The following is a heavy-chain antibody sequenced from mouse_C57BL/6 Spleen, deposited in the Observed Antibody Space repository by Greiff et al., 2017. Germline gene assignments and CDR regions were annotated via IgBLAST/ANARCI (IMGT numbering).Heavy chain of an antibody. CDR3: ARDDKGQGRLAY. D-gene: IGHD3-3*01. Sequence: QVQLQQSGAELVKPGASVKLSCKASGYTFTEYTIHWVKQRSGQGLEWIGWFYPGSGSIKYNEKFKDKATLTADQSSSTAYMALSRVTSEDSAVYVCARDDKGQGRLAYWGQGTLVTVSA. CDR1: GYTFTEYT. CDR2: FYPGSGSI. V-gene: IGHV1-62-2*01. J-gene: IGHJ3*01.